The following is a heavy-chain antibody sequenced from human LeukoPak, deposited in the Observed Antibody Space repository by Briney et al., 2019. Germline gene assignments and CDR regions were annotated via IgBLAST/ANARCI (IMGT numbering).Heavy chain of an antibody. CDR2: INSDGSST. D-gene: IGHD3-9*01. CDR3: ARASLRYFLPGAFDI. Sequence: GGSLRLSCAASGFTFSTYWMHWVRQAPGKGLVWVSRINSDGSSTSYADSVKGRFTISRDNAKNTLYLQMNSLRAEDTAVYYCARASLRYFLPGAFDIWGQGTMVTVSS. CDR1: GFTFSTYW. V-gene: IGHV3-74*01. J-gene: IGHJ3*02.